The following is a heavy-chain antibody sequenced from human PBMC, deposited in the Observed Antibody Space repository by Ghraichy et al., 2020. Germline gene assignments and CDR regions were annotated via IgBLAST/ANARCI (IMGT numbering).Heavy chain of an antibody. CDR1: GYTFTSYY. D-gene: IGHD6-19*01. Sequence: ASVKVSCKASGYTFTSYYMHWVRQAPGQGLEWMGLINPSGGSTSYAQKFKGRVTMTTDTSTSTVYMELSSLRSEDTAVYYCARLGAQTGYSSGWYGYWGQGTLVTVSS. V-gene: IGHV1-46*01. J-gene: IGHJ4*02. CDR2: INPSGGST. CDR3: ARLGAQTGYSSGWYGY.